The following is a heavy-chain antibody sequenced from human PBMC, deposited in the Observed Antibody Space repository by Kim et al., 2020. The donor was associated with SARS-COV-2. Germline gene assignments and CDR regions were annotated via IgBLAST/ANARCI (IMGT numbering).Heavy chain of an antibody. CDR2: IYYSGST. CDR3: ARVPLKNPGPLGYYYYYGMDV. J-gene: IGHJ6*02. CDR1: GGSISSGGYY. Sequence: SETLSLTCTASGGSISSGGYYWSWIRQHPGKGLEWIGYIYYSGSTYYNPSLKSRVTISVDTSKNQFSLKLSSVTAADTAVYYCARVPLKNPGPLGYYYYYGMDVWGQGTTVTVSS. V-gene: IGHV4-31*03.